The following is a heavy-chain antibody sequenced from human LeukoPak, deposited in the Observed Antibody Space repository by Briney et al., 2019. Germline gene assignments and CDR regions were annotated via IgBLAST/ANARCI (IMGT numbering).Heavy chain of an antibody. Sequence: ASVKVSCKASGGTFSSYAISWVRQAPGQGLECMGRIIPILGIANYAQKFQGRVTITADKSTSTAYMELSSLRSEDTAVYYCARVASFGSGSPYGMDVWGQGTTVTVSS. D-gene: IGHD3-10*01. CDR2: IIPILGIA. CDR3: ARVASFGSGSPYGMDV. J-gene: IGHJ6*02. CDR1: GGTFSSYA. V-gene: IGHV1-69*04.